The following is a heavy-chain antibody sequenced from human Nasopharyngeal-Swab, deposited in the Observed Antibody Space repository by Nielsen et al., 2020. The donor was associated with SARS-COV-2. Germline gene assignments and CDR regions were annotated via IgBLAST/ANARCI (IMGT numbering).Heavy chain of an antibody. J-gene: IGHJ4*02. V-gene: IGHV4-59*01. D-gene: IGHD1-1*01. CDR2: IYYSGST. CDR1: GGSISSYY. CDR3: ACHRTASFYY. Sequence: SETLSLTCTVSGGSISSYYWSWIRQPPGKGLEWIGYIYYSGSTNYNPSLKSRVTISVDTSKNQFSLKLSSVTAADTAVYYCACHRTASFYYWGQGTLVTVSS.